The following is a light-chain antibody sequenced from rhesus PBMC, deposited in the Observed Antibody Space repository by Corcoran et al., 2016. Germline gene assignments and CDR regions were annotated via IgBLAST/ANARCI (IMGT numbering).Light chain of an antibody. Sequence: EIVMTQSPATLSLSPGETATLSCRASESVGSYLAWYQQKPGQAPKLLVHSASFRATGIPDRFSGSGCRTEFTLTISSLEPEDVGVYHCQQYNDLLRTFGQGTKVEIK. CDR1: ESVGSY. V-gene: IGKV3-40*03. CDR3: QQYNDLLRT. J-gene: IGKJ1*01. CDR2: SAS.